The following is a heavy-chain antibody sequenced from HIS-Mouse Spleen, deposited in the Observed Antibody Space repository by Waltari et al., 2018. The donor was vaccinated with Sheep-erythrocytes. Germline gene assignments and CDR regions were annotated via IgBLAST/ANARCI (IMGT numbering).Heavy chain of an antibody. CDR3: ARVASGATFDY. CDR1: GFTFSSYS. V-gene: IGHV3-21*01. Sequence: EVQLVESGGGLVKPGGSRRLSCAASGFTFSSYSMNWVRQAPGKVPEWVSSMWSSSSYIYYADSVKGLFTISRDNAKNSLYLQMHSLRAEDTAVYYCARVASGATFDYWGQGTLVTVSS. D-gene: IGHD1-26*01. J-gene: IGHJ4*02. CDR2: MWSSSSYI.